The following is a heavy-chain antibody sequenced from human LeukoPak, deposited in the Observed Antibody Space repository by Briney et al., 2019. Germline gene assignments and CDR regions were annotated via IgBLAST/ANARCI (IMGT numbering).Heavy chain of an antibody. CDR2: FDPEDGET. J-gene: IGHJ5*02. Sequence: ASVKVSCKVSGYTLTELSMHWVRQAPGKGLEWMGGFDPEDGETIYAQKFQGRVTMTEDTSTDTAYMELSSLRSEDTAVYYCATGTTTLPWFDPWGQGALVTVSS. CDR1: GYTLTELS. D-gene: IGHD1-1*01. CDR3: ATGTTTLPWFDP. V-gene: IGHV1-24*01.